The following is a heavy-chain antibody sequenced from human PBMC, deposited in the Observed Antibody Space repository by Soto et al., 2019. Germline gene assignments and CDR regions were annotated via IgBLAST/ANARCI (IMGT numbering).Heavy chain of an antibody. V-gene: IGHV2-5*02. CDR3: AHGSGWLSDQ. CDR2: IYWDDTK. D-gene: IGHD6-19*01. CDR1: GFSLSTSVVG. J-gene: IGHJ4*02. Sequence: QITLKESCPTLVRPTQTLTLTCTFSGFSLSTSVVGVNWIRQPPGKPLEWLALIYWDDTKHYSSSLRNRLTITKDTSKNQVVLTMNNMDPVDTATYYCAHGSGWLSDQWGQGTLVTVSS.